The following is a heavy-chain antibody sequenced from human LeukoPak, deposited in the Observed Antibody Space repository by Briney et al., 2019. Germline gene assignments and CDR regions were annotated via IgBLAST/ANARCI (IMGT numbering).Heavy chain of an antibody. CDR1: GFTVSSNY. D-gene: IGHD3-10*01. J-gene: IGHJ6*03. Sequence: GGSLRLSCAASGFTVSSNYMSWVRQAPGKGLEWVSVIYNGDGTYYADSVKGRFTISRDNSKNTLYLQMNSLRAEDTAVYYCARHGSITMVRGKRRYYYMDVWGKGTTVTISS. CDR2: IYNGDGT. CDR3: ARHGSITMVRGKRRYYYMDV. V-gene: IGHV3-53*01.